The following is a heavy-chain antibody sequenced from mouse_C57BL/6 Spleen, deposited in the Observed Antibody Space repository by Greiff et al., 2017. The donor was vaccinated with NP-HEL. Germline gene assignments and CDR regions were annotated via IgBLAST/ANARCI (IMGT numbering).Heavy chain of an antibody. Sequence: QVQLQQPVTELVKPGASVKLSCKASGYTFTSYWMHWVKQRPGQGLEWIGQIYPGDGDTNYNGKFKGKATLTADKSSSTAYMQLSSLTSEDSAVYFCARVGGHAMDYWGQGTSVTVSS. V-gene: IGHV1-53*01. CDR2: IYPGDGDT. CDR1: GYTFTSYW. J-gene: IGHJ4*01. CDR3: ARVGGHAMDY.